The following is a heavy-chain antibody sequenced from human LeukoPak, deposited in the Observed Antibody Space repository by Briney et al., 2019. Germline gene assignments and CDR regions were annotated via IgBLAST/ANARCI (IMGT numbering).Heavy chain of an antibody. D-gene: IGHD3-16*02. CDR1: GFTFSSYG. V-gene: IGHV3-30*18. CDR2: ISYDGSNK. J-gene: IGHJ4*02. CDR3: AKDLTITFGGVIATGNYFDY. Sequence: GGSLRLSCAASGFTFSSYGMHWVRQAPGKGLEWVAVISYDGSNKYYADSVKGRFTISRDNSKNTLYLQMNSLRAEDTAVYYCAKDLTITFGGVIATGNYFDYWGQGTLVTVSS.